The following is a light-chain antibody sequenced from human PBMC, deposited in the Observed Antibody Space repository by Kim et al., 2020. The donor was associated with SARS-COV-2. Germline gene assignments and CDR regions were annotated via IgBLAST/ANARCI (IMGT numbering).Light chain of an antibody. V-gene: IGLV1-47*01. CDR1: SSNIGSNY. Sequence: GQGVTISCSGSSSNIGSNYVYWYQQVPGTAPKLLISRNNQRPSGVPDRFSGSKSGTSASLAISGLRSEDEADYYCAAWDDSLSGRVFGGGTQLTVL. CDR3: AAWDDSLSGRV. CDR2: RNN. J-gene: IGLJ3*02.